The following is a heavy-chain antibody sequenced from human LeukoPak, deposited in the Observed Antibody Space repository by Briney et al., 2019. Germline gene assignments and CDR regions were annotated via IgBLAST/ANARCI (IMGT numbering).Heavy chain of an antibody. CDR2: IYYSGNT. CDR3: ARLGTNYGDYRFAF. CDR1: GGSISSYY. J-gene: IGHJ4*02. D-gene: IGHD4-17*01. Sequence: SESLSLTCTVSGGSISSYYWSWIRQPPGKGLEWVGYIYYSGNTNYNPSLKSRVTTSVDTSKNQFSLELSSVTAADTAVYYCARLGTNYGDYRFAFWGQGTLVTVSS. V-gene: IGHV4-59*12.